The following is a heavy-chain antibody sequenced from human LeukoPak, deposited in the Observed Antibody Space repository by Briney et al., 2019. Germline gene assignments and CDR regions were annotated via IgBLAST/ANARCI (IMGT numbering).Heavy chain of an antibody. D-gene: IGHD2-8*01. CDR3: AEMADGAFGV. CDR2: MNPKSGGT. V-gene: IGHV1-2*02. Sequence: GASVTVSFKASGDTFSGYYVHWVRQAPGQGLEWMGWMNPKSGGTNYAQKFQGRVTMTREMSISTAYMELRRLRSDDTAVYYCAEMADGAFGVWGQGTMVTVSS. J-gene: IGHJ3*01. CDR1: GDTFSGYY.